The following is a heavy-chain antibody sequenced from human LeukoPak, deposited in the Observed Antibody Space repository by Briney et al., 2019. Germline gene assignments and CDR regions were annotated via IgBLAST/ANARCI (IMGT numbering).Heavy chain of an antibody. V-gene: IGHV3-23*01. D-gene: IGHD3-10*01. J-gene: IGHJ4*02. CDR1: GFTFSNYA. CDR3: ATEYASGSYQGFDY. CDR2: ISGSGGST. Sequence: GGSLRLSCAASGFTFSNYAMSWVRQAPGKGLEWVSAISGSGGSTYYADSVKGRFTMSRDNSENTLYLQMYSLRAGDTAVYYCATEYASGSYQGFDYWGQGTLVTVSS.